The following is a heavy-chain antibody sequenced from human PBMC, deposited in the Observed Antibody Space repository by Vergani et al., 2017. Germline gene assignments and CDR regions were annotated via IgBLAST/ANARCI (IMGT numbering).Heavy chain of an antibody. CDR1: GFTFGAYA. D-gene: IGHD2-2*01. CDR2: IRSKAYGGTT. V-gene: IGHV3-49*04. CDR3: TLGYCSSTSCYSIDY. J-gene: IGHJ4*02. Sequence: EVQLVESGGGLVQPGRSLRLSCTASGFTFGAYAMSWVRQAPGKGLEWVGFIRSKAYGGTTEYAASVKGRFTISRDDSKSIAYLQMNSLKTEDTAVYYCTLGYCSSTSCYSIDYWGQGTLVTVSS.